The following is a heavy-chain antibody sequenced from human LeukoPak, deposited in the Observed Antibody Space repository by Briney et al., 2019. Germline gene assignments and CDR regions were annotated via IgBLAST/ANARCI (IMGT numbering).Heavy chain of an antibody. CDR3: ARVRNKMLVVITGAFDI. D-gene: IGHD3-22*01. CDR2: INPKGGGT. Sequence: ASVKVSCKASGYTFTDYYMHWVRQAPGQGLEWMGWINPKGGGTNYAHKFQGRVTMTRDTSISTAYMDLSRLRSDDTAVYYCARVRNKMLVVITGAFDIWGQGTMVTVSS. V-gene: IGHV1-2*07. J-gene: IGHJ3*02. CDR1: GYTFTDYY.